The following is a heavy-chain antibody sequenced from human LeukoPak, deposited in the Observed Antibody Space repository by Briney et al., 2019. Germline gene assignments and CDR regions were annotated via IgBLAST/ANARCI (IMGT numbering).Heavy chain of an antibody. V-gene: IGHV4-30-4*08. Sequence: SQTLSLTCTVSGGSISSGDYYWSWIRQPPGKGLEWIGEINHSGSTNYNPSLKSRVTISVDTSKNQFSLKLSSVTAADTAVYYCARARGYSSSWYDYWGQGTLVTVSS. D-gene: IGHD6-13*01. J-gene: IGHJ4*02. CDR1: GGSISSGDYY. CDR3: ARARGYSSSWYDY. CDR2: INHSGST.